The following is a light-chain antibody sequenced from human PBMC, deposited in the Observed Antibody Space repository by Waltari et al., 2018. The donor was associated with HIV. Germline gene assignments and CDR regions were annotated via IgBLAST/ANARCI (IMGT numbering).Light chain of an antibody. CDR2: SAN. V-gene: IGLV8-61*01. J-gene: IGLJ3*02. Sequence: QTVVTQEPSFSVSPGGTVTPTCGLSSGSVSTSYYPSWYQQTPGQATRTRVYSANAGSSGVPVLFSGSILGNKAARTGPGAQADDESDYYWMLFMGNGSWVFGGGTELTVL. CDR3: MLFMGNGSWV. CDR1: SGSVSTSYY.